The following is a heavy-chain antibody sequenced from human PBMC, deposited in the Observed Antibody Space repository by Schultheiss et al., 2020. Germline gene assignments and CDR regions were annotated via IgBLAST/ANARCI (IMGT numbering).Heavy chain of an antibody. CDR2: IYYSGST. J-gene: IGHJ1*01. Sequence: SETLSLTCTVSGGSISSYYWSWIRQPPGQGLEWIGYIYYSGSTNYNPSLKSRVTISVDTSKNQFSLKLSSVTAADTAVYYCACPYCGGDCYSEPPEMGFQHWGQGTLVTVSS. D-gene: IGHD2-21*02. V-gene: IGHV4-59*08. CDR1: GGSISSYY. CDR3: ACPYCGGDCYSEPPEMGFQH.